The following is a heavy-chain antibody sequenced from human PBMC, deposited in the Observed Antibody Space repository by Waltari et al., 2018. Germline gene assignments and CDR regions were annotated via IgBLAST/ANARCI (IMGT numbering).Heavy chain of an antibody. CDR1: GGSISSSSYY. J-gene: IGHJ4*02. CDR2: IYYSGST. CDR3: ARLLRPRIAVAFFDYFDY. V-gene: IGHV4-39*01. Sequence: QLQLQESGPGLVKPSETLSLTCTVSGGSISSSSYYWGWIRQPPGKGLEWIGSIYYSGSTSSNPSLKSRVTISVDTSKNQFSLKLSSVTAADTAVYYCARLLRPRIAVAFFDYFDYWGQGTLVTVSS. D-gene: IGHD6-19*01.